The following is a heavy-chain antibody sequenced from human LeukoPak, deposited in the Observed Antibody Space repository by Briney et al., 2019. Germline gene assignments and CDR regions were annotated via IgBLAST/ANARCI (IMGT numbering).Heavy chain of an antibody. CDR2: IWYDGSNK. Sequence: PGGSLRLSCAASGFTFSSYGMHWVRQAPGKGLEWVAVIWYDGSNKYYADSVKGRFTISRDNAKNTLYLQMNSLRAEDTAVCYCASLLVGNWGQGTLVTVSS. CDR3: ASLLVGN. D-gene: IGHD1-26*01. CDR1: GFTFSSYG. V-gene: IGHV3-33*03. J-gene: IGHJ4*02.